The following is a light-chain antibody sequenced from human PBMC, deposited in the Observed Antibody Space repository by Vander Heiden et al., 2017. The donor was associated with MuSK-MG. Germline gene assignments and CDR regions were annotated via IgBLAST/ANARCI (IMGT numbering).Light chain of an antibody. CDR2: AAS. CDR3: QQSDILPST. J-gene: IGKJ1*01. V-gene: IGKV1-39*01. CDR1: QNIKTY. Sequence: DIQMTQSPSFLSASVGDRVTITCRTSQNIKTYLNWYQQKPGMAPKVLIHAASSLHSGVPSRFSGSESGTDFTLTISRLQPEDFATYCCQQSDILPSTFGQGTKVDI.